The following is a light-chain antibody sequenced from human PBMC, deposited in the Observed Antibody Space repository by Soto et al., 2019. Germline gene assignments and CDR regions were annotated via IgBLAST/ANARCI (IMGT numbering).Light chain of an antibody. CDR3: HQYNNWPFT. CDR2: GAS. CDR1: QSVSSN. J-gene: IGKJ3*01. Sequence: EIVMTQSPATLSVSPGERATLSCRASQSVSSNLAWYQQKPGQAPRLLLYGASTRATGIPARFSGSGSGTEFTLTISSLQAEDFAVYYCHQYNNWPFTFGPGTKVDI. V-gene: IGKV3-15*01.